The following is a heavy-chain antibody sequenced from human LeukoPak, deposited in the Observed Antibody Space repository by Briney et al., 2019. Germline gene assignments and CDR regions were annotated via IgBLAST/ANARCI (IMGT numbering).Heavy chain of an antibody. CDR2: ISSSSSYI. CDR3: ARQRSGSYFVPDC. CDR1: GFTFSSYS. J-gene: IGHJ4*02. D-gene: IGHD1-26*01. Sequence: PGGSLRLSCAASGFTFSSYSMNWVRQAPGKGLEWVSSISSSSSYIYYADSVKGRFTISRDNAKNSLYLQMNSLRAEDTAVYYCARQRSGSYFVPDCWGQGTLVTVSS. V-gene: IGHV3-21*01.